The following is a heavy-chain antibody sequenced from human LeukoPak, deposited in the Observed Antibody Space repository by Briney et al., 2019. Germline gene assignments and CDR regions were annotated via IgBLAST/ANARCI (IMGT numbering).Heavy chain of an antibody. CDR1: GFSFSSNS. CDR2: ISSSGSTI. CDR3: ARAPNYGDYPFFDY. J-gene: IGHJ4*02. Sequence: GGSLRLSCAASGFSFSSNSMSWVRQAPGKGLEWVSYISSSGSTIYYADSVKGRFTISRDNAKNSLYLQMNSLRAEDTAVYYCARAPNYGDYPFFDYWGQGTLVTVSS. V-gene: IGHV3-48*04. D-gene: IGHD4-17*01.